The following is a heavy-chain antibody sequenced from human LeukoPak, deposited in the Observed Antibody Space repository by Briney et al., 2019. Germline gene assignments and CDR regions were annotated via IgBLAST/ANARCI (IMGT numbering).Heavy chain of an antibody. D-gene: IGHD5-18*01. CDR3: ARDTGWIQLWFGAFDI. J-gene: IGHJ3*02. Sequence: PGGSLRLSCAASGFTFSSYAMHWVRQAPGKGLEWVAVISYDGSNKYYADSVKGRFTISRDNSKNTLYLQMNSLRAEDTAVYYCARDTGWIQLWFGAFDIWGQGTMVTVSS. V-gene: IGHV3-30-3*01. CDR1: GFTFSSYA. CDR2: ISYDGSNK.